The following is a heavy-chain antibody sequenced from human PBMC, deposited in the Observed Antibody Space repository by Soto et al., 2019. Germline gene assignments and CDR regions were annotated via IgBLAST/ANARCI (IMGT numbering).Heavy chain of an antibody. D-gene: IGHD3-9*01. Sequence: QLQQWGAGLLKPPETLFLTCVFSGGSFITYYYYWIRQSPGKGLEWKGEINHSGSNNYSPSLKNRVTMTLDMSKNQFTLKLTSVTAADTAVYYCARSGSIDCQVAFDIWGKVTMVTVSS. CDR2: INHSGSN. V-gene: IGHV4-34*01. CDR3: ARSGSIDCQVAFDI. CDR1: GGSFITYY. J-gene: IGHJ3*02.